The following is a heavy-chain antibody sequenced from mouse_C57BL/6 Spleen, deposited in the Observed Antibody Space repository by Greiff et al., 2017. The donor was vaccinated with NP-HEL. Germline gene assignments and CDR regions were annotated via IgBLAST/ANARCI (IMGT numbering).Heavy chain of an antibody. D-gene: IGHD2-12*01. J-gene: IGHJ4*01. Sequence: EVKLQESGAELVRPGASVKLSCTASGFNIKDDYMHWVKQRPEQGLEWIGWIDPENGDTEYASKFQGKATITADTSSNTAYLQLSSLTSEDTAVYYCTTTRAMDYWGQGTSVTVSS. CDR3: TTTRAMDY. CDR1: GFNIKDDY. V-gene: IGHV14-4*01. CDR2: IDPENGDT.